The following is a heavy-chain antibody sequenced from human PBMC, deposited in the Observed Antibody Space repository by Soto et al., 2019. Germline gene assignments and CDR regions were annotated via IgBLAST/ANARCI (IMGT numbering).Heavy chain of an antibody. CDR2: IYYSGST. CDR3: ARVHYYDSSGYYSAYWWFDP. V-gene: IGHV4-30-4*08. J-gene: IGHJ5*02. D-gene: IGHD3-22*01. Sequence: PSETLSLTCTVSGGSVSSGDHYWSWIRQPPGKGLEWIGYIYYSGSTYYNPSLKSRVTISVDTSKNQFSLKLSSVTAADTAVYYCARVHYYDSSGYYSAYWWFDPWGQGTLVTVSS. CDR1: GGSVSSGDHY.